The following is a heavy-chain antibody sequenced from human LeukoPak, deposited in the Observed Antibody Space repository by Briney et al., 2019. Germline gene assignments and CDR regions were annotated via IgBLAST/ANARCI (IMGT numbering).Heavy chain of an antibody. CDR3: AKEGYDFWSGYLAYYYFDY. V-gene: IGHV3-48*01. Sequence: GGSLRLSCAASGFTFSSYSMNWVRQAPGKGLEWVSYISSSSSTIYYADSVKGRFTISRDNSKNTLYLQMNSLRAEDTAVYYCAKEGYDFWSGYLAYYYFDYWGQGTLVTVSS. CDR1: GFTFSSYS. D-gene: IGHD3-3*01. CDR2: ISSSSSTI. J-gene: IGHJ4*02.